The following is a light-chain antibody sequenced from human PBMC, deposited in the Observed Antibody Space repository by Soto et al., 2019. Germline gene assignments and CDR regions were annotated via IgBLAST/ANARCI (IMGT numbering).Light chain of an antibody. V-gene: IGLV2-14*01. J-gene: IGLJ1*01. Sequence: QSALTQPASVSGSPVQSITISCTGTSTDIGAYNYVSWYQQPPGKAPKLLIYEVTNRPSGVSNRFSGSKSGNTASLTISGLQAEDEANYYCNPYTTLSNRVFGTGTKVTVL. CDR3: NPYTTLSNRV. CDR2: EVT. CDR1: STDIGAYNY.